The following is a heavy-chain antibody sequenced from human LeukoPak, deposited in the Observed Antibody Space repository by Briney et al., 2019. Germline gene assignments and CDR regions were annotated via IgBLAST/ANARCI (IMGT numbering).Heavy chain of an antibody. CDR3: ANIARGRYYFDY. Sequence: GGSLRLSCAASGFTFSSYTMSWVRQAPGKGLEWVSYISSSSTTIYYADSVKGRFTISRDNAKNSLCLQMNSLRAEDTAVYYCANIARGRYYFDYWGQGTLVTVSS. V-gene: IGHV3-48*01. CDR1: GFTFSSYT. J-gene: IGHJ4*02. CDR2: ISSSSTTI. D-gene: IGHD3-10*01.